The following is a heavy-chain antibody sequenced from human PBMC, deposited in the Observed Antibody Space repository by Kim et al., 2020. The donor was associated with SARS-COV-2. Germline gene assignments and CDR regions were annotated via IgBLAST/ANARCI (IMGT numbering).Heavy chain of an antibody. J-gene: IGHJ4*02. CDR3: ARDLGMGSYFDY. CDR1: GFVFSVFG. Sequence: GGSLRLSCETSGFVFSVFGMHWVRQSPGTGPEWMATIGHDGTYKKYGASMEGRFTISRDNSNNTLYHQMNSLRVEDTAVYYCARDLGMGSYFDYWGQGALVIVSS. V-gene: IGHV3-33*01. CDR2: IGHDGTYK. D-gene: IGHD3-3*01.